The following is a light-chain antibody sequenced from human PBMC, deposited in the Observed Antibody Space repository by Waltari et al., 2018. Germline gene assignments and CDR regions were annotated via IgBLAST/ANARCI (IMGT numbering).Light chain of an antibody. J-gene: IGKJ5*01. CDR3: QQRSNWPPT. CDR2: GAS. Sequence: DAQMTQSPSSLSASVGDRVTITCRASQGIDNSLGWYQQKPGKAPKLLVFGASRLQSGVPSRFSGSGSGTDFTLTISSLEPEDFAVYYCQQRSNWPPTFGQGTRLEIK. CDR1: QGIDNS. V-gene: IGKV1-NL1*01.